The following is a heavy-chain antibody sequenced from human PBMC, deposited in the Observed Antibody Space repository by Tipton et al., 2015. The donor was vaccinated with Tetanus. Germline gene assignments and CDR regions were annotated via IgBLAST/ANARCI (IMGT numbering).Heavy chain of an antibody. Sequence: TLSLTCTVSGGSIRGGTFYWGWIRQPPGQGLEWIGSIYESGDTYYIPSPKSRVTISVDTSKNQFSLNLNSIAAADTGVYYCARHQSGYFAPFDYWGQGNLVAVSS. CDR2: IYESGDT. CDR1: GGSIRGGTFY. D-gene: IGHD3-3*01. CDR3: ARHQSGYFAPFDY. J-gene: IGHJ4*02. V-gene: IGHV4-39*01.